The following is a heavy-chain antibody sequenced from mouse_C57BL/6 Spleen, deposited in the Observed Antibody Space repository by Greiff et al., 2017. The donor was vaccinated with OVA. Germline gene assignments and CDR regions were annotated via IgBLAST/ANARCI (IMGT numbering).Heavy chain of an antibody. J-gene: IGHJ3*01. Sequence: EVKLQQSGPELVKPGASVKISCTASGYTFTDYYMNWVKQSHGKSLEWIGDINPNNGGTSYNQKFKGKATLTVDKSSSTAYMELRSLTSEDSAVYYCARRARCYPFAYWGQGTLVTVSA. D-gene: IGHD2-12*01. CDR1: GYTFTDYY. CDR2: INPNNGGT. CDR3: ARRARCYPFAY. V-gene: IGHV1-26*01.